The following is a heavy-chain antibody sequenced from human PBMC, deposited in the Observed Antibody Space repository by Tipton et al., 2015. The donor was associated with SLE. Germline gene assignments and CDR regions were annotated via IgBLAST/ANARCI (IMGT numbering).Heavy chain of an antibody. CDR2: ISSSSSYI. CDR1: GFTFSSYS. Sequence: GSLRLSCAASGFTFSSYSMNWVRQAPGKGLEWVSSISSSSSYIYYADSVKGRFTISRDNAKNSLYLQMNSLRAEDTAVYYCARGGERAPYYYYYYMDVWGKGTTVTVSS. D-gene: IGHD3-10*01. CDR3: ARGGERAPYYYYYYMDV. J-gene: IGHJ6*03. V-gene: IGHV3-21*01.